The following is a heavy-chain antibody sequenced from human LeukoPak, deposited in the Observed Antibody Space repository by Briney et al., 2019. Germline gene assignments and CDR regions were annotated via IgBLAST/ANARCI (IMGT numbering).Heavy chain of an antibody. D-gene: IGHD1-7*01. CDR3: ARVDWNYSWFDP. CDR2: ISAYNGNT. V-gene: IGHV1-18*01. J-gene: IGHJ5*02. Sequence: ASVKVSCKASGYTFTSYGISWVRQAPGQGLEWMGWISAYNGNTSYAQKLQGRVTMTTDTSTSTAYMELRSLRSDDTAVYYCARVDWNYSWFDPWGQGTLVTVSS. CDR1: GYTFTSYG.